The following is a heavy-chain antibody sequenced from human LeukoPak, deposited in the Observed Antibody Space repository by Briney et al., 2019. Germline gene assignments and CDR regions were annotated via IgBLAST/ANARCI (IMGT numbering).Heavy chain of an antibody. Sequence: SQSRSLTCAVYGGSFSGYYWSWISQPPRKGLEWIGETNHSGRPNFNPSLKRRATISVDTSKSQFSLKLSSVTAADTAVYYCARGYGSGRSRPRHNHNWFDPWGQGTLVTVSS. CDR1: GGSFSGYY. D-gene: IGHD3-10*01. J-gene: IGHJ5*02. CDR2: TNHSGRP. V-gene: IGHV4-34*01. CDR3: ARGYGSGRSRPRHNHNWFDP.